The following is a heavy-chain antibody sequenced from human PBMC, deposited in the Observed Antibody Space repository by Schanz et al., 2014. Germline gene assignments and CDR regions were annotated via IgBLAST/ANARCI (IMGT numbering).Heavy chain of an antibody. CDR3: AKDIAPLAARPGYGMDV. J-gene: IGHJ6*02. Sequence: VQLLESGGGLVQPGGSLKLSCSASGFTFRNYALSWVRQAPGKGLAWVSAISGSGGSTYYADSVKGRFTISRDNSKNTLYLQMNSLRAEDTAVYYCAKDIAPLAARPGYGMDVWGQGTTVTVSS. V-gene: IGHV3-23*01. CDR1: GFTFRNYA. CDR2: ISGSGGST. D-gene: IGHD6-13*01.